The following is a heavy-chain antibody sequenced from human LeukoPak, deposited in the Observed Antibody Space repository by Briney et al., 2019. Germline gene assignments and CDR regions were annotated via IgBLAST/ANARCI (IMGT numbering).Heavy chain of an antibody. CDR3: ARGYYYDSSGYYPPHAFDI. CDR2: IYYSGST. J-gene: IGHJ3*02. V-gene: IGHV4-59*01. D-gene: IGHD3-22*01. Sequence: SETLSLTCTVSGGSISTYYWSWIRQPPGKGLEWIGYIYYSGSTNYNPSLKSRVTISVDTSKKQFSLKLSSVTAADTAVYYCARGYYYDSSGYYPPHAFDIWGQGTMVTVSS. CDR1: GGSISTYY.